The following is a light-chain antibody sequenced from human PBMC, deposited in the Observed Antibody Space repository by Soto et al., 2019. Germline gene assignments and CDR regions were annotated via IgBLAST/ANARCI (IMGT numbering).Light chain of an antibody. Sequence: DIQMTQSPSTLSASVGDRVTITCRASQSISSWLAWYQQKPGKAPKLLIYQASSSESGVPSRFSGGGSGTEFTLTISGLQPDDFATYYCQQYYGYSWTFGQGTKVDIK. CDR2: QAS. CDR3: QQYYGYSWT. CDR1: QSISSW. V-gene: IGKV1-5*03. J-gene: IGKJ1*01.